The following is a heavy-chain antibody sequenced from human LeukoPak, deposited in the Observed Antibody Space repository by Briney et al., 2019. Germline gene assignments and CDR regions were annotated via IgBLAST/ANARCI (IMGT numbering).Heavy chain of an antibody. CDR3: ARRSGGRWN. D-gene: IGHD2-15*01. Sequence: GESLKISCKSSGYRFTNYWIGWVRQKPGKGLEWMGIIYPGDSDTRYSPSFQGQVTMSVDKSISTAYLQWSSLKTSDTAMYYCARRSGGRWNWGQGTLVTVSS. V-gene: IGHV5-51*01. CDR2: IYPGDSDT. J-gene: IGHJ4*02. CDR1: GYRFTNYW.